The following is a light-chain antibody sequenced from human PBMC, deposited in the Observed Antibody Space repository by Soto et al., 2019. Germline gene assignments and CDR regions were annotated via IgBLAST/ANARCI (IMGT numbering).Light chain of an antibody. CDR2: GTS. Sequence: ESVLTQSPGTLSLSPGERATLSCRASQSVSSSYLAWYQQKPGQAPRLLIYGTSTRATGIPDRFSGSGSGTDFTLTISRLEPEDFAVYYCQLRNTSPPGYTFGQGTKLEIK. J-gene: IGKJ2*01. CDR1: QSVSSSY. V-gene: IGKV3-20*01. CDR3: QLRNTSPPGYT.